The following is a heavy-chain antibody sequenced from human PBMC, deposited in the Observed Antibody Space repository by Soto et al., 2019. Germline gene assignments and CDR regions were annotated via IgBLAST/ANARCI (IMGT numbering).Heavy chain of an antibody. CDR1: GFTFRSYW. CDR2: IKQDGSEK. Sequence: ESGGGLVQPGGSLRLSCAASGFTFRSYWMSWVRQAPGKGMEWVANIKQDGSEKYYVDSVKGRFTISRDNAKNSLYLQMNSLRAEDTAVYYCARVPSPYYDILTGYRYYFDYWGQGTLVTVSS. CDR3: ARVPSPYYDILTGYRYYFDY. V-gene: IGHV3-7*01. J-gene: IGHJ4*02. D-gene: IGHD3-9*01.